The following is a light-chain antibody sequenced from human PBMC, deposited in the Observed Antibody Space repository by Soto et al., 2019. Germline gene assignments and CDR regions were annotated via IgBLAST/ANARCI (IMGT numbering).Light chain of an antibody. J-gene: IGKJ1*01. Sequence: DIQMTQSPSTVSASVGDRVTITCRASQTIRNWLAWYQQKPGKAPKVLIYDASTLRGGVPSRFSGSGSGTEFTLTISSLQSDDFATYYCQQYNTYSTFGQGTKVDI. CDR3: QQYNTYST. V-gene: IGKV1-5*01. CDR2: DAS. CDR1: QTIRNW.